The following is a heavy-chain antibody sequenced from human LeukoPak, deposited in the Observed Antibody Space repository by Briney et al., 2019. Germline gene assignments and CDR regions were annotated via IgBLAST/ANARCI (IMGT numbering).Heavy chain of an antibody. Sequence: SETLSLTCTVSGGSISSYYWSWIRQPAGKGLEWIGRIYTSGSTNYNPSLKSRVTMSVDTSKNQFSLKLSSVTAADTAVYYCARRNYYDSTKYFQYWGQGTLVTVSS. V-gene: IGHV4-4*07. J-gene: IGHJ1*01. D-gene: IGHD3-22*01. CDR1: GGSISSYY. CDR3: ARRNYYDSTKYFQY. CDR2: IYTSGST.